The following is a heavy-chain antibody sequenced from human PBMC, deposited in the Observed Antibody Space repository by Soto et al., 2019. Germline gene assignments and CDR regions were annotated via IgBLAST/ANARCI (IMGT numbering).Heavy chain of an antibody. Sequence: GGSLRLSCAASGFTFSDYYMSWIRQAPGKGLEWVSYISSSSSYTNYADSVKGRFTISRDNAKNSLYLQMNSLRAEDTAVYYCARDYYDSSGYYLSYYYYGMDVWGQGTTVTVSS. J-gene: IGHJ6*02. D-gene: IGHD3-22*01. V-gene: IGHV3-11*06. CDR2: ISSSSSYT. CDR3: ARDYYDSSGYYLSYYYYGMDV. CDR1: GFTFSDYY.